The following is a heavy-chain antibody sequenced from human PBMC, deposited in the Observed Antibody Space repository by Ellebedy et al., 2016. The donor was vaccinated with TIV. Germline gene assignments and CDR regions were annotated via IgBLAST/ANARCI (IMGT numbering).Heavy chain of an antibody. CDR2: IIPIFGTA. CDR3: TTFGELFSAQFDY. D-gene: IGHD3-10*01. CDR1: GGTFSSYA. Sequence: AASVKVSCKASGGTFSSYAISWVRQAPGQGLEWMGGIIPIFGTANYAQKFQGRVTITADESTSTAYMELSSLRSEDTAVYYCTTFGELFSAQFDYWGQGTLVTVSS. V-gene: IGHV1-69*13. J-gene: IGHJ4*02.